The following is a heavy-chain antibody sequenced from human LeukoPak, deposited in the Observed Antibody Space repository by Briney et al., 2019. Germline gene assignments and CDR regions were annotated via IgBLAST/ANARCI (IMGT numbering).Heavy chain of an antibody. J-gene: IGHJ4*02. V-gene: IGHV3-23*01. D-gene: IGHD3-22*01. CDR1: GFTFSSYA. CDR3: AKERVGYYYDSSGYLRVDY. Sequence: GGSLRLSCAASGFTFSSYAMSWVRQAPGKGLEWVSAISGSGGSTYYADSVKGRFTISRDNSKNTLYLQMNSLRAEDTAVYYCAKERVGYYYDSSGYLRVDYWGQGTLVTVSS. CDR2: ISGSGGST.